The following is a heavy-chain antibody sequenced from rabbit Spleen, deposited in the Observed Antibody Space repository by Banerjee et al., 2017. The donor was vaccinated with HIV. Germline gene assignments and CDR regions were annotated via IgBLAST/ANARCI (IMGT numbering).Heavy chain of an antibody. CDR3: GRRITDYGGYDGHNL. CDR1: GFTFSSNDF. J-gene: IGHJ4*01. D-gene: IGHD2-1*01. CDR2: IYTGSSGST. V-gene: IGHV1S45*01. Sequence: QEQLEESGGDLVKPEGSLTLTCTASGFTFSSNDFMCWVRQAPGKGLEWIGTIYTGSSGSTYYASWAKGRFTISKTSSTTVTLQMASLTAADTATYFCGRRITDYGGYDGHNLWGPGHPRHRL.